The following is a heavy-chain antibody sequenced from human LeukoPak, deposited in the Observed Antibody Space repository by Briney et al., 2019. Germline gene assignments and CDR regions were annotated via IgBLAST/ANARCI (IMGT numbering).Heavy chain of an antibody. CDR2: VHLNGAT. V-gene: IGHV4-59*12. Sequence: SETLSLTCTVSGGSISSYYWSWIRLPPGKGLEWIGEVHLNGATHYNPSLGSRVSMSIDKSKNHMSLKLTSVTAADTAIYYCTRESGAFSPFGFWGQGTLVTVSS. CDR1: GGSISSYY. D-gene: IGHD1-26*01. CDR3: TRESGAFSPFGF. J-gene: IGHJ4*02.